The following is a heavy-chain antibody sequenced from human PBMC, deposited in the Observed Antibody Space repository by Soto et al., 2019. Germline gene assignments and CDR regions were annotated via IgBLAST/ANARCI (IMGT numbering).Heavy chain of an antibody. J-gene: IGHJ4*02. Sequence: QVQLQQWGAGLLKPSETLSLTCAVYGGSFSGYYWTWIRQPPGTGLEWIGEINHSGSTNYNPSLKXXVPISVDTTQNQFSLKLTSVTAADTAVYYCARDKITGLFDYWGQGTLVTVSS. CDR2: INHSGST. V-gene: IGHV4-34*01. CDR1: GGSFSGYY. CDR3: ARDKITGLFDY. D-gene: IGHD2-8*02.